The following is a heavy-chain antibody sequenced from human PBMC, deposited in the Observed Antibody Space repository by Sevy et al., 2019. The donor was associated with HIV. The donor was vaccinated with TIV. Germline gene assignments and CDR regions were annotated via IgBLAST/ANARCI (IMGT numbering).Heavy chain of an antibody. CDR2: INPSGGST. V-gene: IGHV1-46*01. CDR1: GYTFTSYY. Sequence: ASVKVSCKASGYTFTSYYMHWVRQAPGQGLEWMGIINPSGGSTSYAQKFQGRVTMTRDTSTSTVYMELSSLRSEDTAVYYCARDPGAAAGTRVGYFDYWGQGTLVTVSS. D-gene: IGHD6-13*01. J-gene: IGHJ4*02. CDR3: ARDPGAAAGTRVGYFDY.